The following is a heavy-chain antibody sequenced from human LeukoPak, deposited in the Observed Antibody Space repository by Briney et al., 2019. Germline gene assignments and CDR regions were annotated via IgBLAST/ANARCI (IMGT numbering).Heavy chain of an antibody. CDR3: AKGRSGSYYGDYFDY. D-gene: IGHD1-26*01. V-gene: IGHV3-23*01. J-gene: IGHJ4*02. CDR2: ISGSGGST. CDR1: GFTFSSYA. Sequence: GGSLRPSCAASGFTFSSYAMSWVRQAPGKGLEWVSAISGSGGSTYYADSVKGRFTISRDNSKNTLYLQMNSLRAEDTAVYYCAKGRSGSYYGDYFDYWGQGTLVTVSS.